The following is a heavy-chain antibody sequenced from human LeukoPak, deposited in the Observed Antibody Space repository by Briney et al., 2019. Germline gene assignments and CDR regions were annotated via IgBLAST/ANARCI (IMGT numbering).Heavy chain of an antibody. D-gene: IGHD3-22*01. J-gene: IGHJ4*02. CDR3: AKDHESDGYPCLDH. CDR2: ISGSGGST. Sequence: GGSLRLSCAASGFTFSSYAMSWVRQAPGKGLEWVSAISGSGGSTYYADSVKGRFTNSRDNSRNTLSLQMDSLRAEDTTVYYCAKDHESDGYPCLDHWGLGTLVTVSS. CDR1: GFTFSSYA. V-gene: IGHV3-23*01.